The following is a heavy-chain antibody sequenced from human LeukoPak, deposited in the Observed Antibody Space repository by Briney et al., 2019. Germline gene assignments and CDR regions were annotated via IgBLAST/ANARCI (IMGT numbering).Heavy chain of an antibody. CDR2: IYYSGST. CDR3: ARDDLGPFDY. D-gene: IGHD3/OR15-3a*01. J-gene: IGHJ4*02. V-gene: IGHV4-59*01. Sequence: SETLSLTCTVSGGSISSYYWSWNRQPPGKGLEWIGYIYYSGSTNYNPSLKSRVTISVDTSKNQFSLKLSSVTAADTAVYYCARDDLGPFDYWGQGTLVTVSS. CDR1: GGSISSYY.